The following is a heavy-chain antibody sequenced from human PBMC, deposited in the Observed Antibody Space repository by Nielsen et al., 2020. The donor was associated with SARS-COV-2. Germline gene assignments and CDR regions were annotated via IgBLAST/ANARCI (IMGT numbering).Heavy chain of an antibody. CDR1: TYTFPNYW. D-gene: IGHD6-13*01. V-gene: IGHV5-10-1*01. CDR2: IDPNDSYV. J-gene: IGHJ4*02. Sequence: GESLKISCEGSTYTFPNYWISWVRQKPGKGLEWLGRIDPNDSYVNYSPSFQGRVTISADKSIDTAYLQWSSLRASDSAMYFCARHQGSIVDVWGQGTLVTVSS. CDR3: ARHQGSIVDV.